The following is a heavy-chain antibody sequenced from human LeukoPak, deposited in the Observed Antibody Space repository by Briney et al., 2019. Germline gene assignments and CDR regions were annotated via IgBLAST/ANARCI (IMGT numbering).Heavy chain of an antibody. J-gene: IGHJ4*02. D-gene: IGHD3-22*01. CDR3: ARTPNYYDSSGYPRY. CDR2: INPNSGGT. V-gene: IGHV1-2*02. Sequence: ASVKVSCKASGYTFTGYYMHWVRQAPGQGLEWMGWINPNSGGTNYAQKFQGRVTMTRDTSISTAYMELSRLRSDDTAVYYCARTPNYYDSSGYPRYWGQGTLVTVSS. CDR1: GYTFTGYY.